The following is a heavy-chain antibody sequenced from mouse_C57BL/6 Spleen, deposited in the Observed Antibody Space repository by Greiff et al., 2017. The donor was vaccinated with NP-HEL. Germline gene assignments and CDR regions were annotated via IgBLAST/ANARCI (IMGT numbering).Heavy chain of an antibody. D-gene: IGHD1-1*01. Sequence: QVQLQQSGAELVKPGASVKMSCKASGYTFTSYWITWVKQRPGQGLEWIGDIYPGSGSTNYNEKFKSKATLTVDTSSSTAYMQLSSLTSEDSAVYYCARDGLLRDYYAMDYWGQGTSVTVSS. CDR1: GYTFTSYW. CDR3: ARDGLLRDYYAMDY. V-gene: IGHV1-55*01. J-gene: IGHJ4*01. CDR2: IYPGSGST.